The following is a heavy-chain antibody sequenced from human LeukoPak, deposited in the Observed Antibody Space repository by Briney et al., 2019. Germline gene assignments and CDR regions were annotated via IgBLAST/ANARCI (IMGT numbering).Heavy chain of an antibody. V-gene: IGHV3-53*01. CDR3: ASGTYYYDSSGYPFDY. Sequence: GGSLRLSCAASGFTVSSNYMSWVRQAPGKGLEWVSVIYSGGSTYYADSVKGRFTISRDNSKNTLYLQMNSLRAEDTAVYCCASGTYYYDSSGYPFDYWGQGTLVTVSS. CDR1: GFTVSSNY. CDR2: IYSGGST. D-gene: IGHD3-22*01. J-gene: IGHJ4*02.